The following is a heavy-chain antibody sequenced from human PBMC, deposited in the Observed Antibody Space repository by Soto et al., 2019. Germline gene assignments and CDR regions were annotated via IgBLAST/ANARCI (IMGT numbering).Heavy chain of an antibody. V-gene: IGHV1-69*01. Sequence: SVKVYWNASGGSFSSYAISWVRQAPGQGLEWMGGSIPIFGTANYAQKFQGRVTITADESTSTAYMELSTLGSEDTAVYYCSRDIVVVVAATGDYYYYGMDVWGQGTTVTVPS. CDR2: SIPIFGTA. J-gene: IGHJ6*02. CDR1: GGSFSSYA. D-gene: IGHD2-15*01. CDR3: SRDIVVVVAATGDYYYYGMDV.